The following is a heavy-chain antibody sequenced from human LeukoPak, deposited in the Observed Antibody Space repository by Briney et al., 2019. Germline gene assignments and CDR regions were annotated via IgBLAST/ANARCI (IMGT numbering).Heavy chain of an antibody. Sequence: SETLSLTCTVSGGSISSYYWSWIRQPAGEGLEWIGRIYTSGSTNYNPSLKSRVTMSVDTSKNQFSLKLSSVTAADTAVYYCARDLERGFGEYYYDPWGQGTLVTVSS. CDR2: IYTSGST. V-gene: IGHV4-4*07. D-gene: IGHD3-10*01. J-gene: IGHJ5*02. CDR3: ARDLERGFGEYYYDP. CDR1: GGSISSYY.